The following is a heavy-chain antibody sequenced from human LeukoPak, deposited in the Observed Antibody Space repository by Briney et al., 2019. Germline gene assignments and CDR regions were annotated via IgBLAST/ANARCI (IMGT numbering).Heavy chain of an antibody. CDR1: GYTFTGYY. V-gene: IGHV1-2*02. Sequence: ASVKVSCKASGYTFTGYYMHWVRQAPGQGLEWMGWINPNSGGTNYAQKFQGRVTMTRDTSISTVYMELSSLRSEDTAVYYCARPREEGFGEYEFDYWGQGTLVTVSS. D-gene: IGHD3-10*01. CDR2: INPNSGGT. CDR3: ARPREEGFGEYEFDY. J-gene: IGHJ4*02.